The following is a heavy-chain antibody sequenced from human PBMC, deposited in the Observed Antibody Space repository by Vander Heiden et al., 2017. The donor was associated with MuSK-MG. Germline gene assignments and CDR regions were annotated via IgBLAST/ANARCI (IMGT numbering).Heavy chain of an antibody. CDR3: AREGANWMGGIDAFDI. V-gene: IGHV3-21*01. CDR2: IISSSTNT. CDR1: GFTFSSYT. Sequence: EVKVVESGGGQVKPGGSLRLSCVVSGFTFSSYTMNWVRQAPGKGREWVSSIISSSTNTYYADSVKGRFTISRDNAKNSLYLQMNSLRDEDSALYYCAREGANWMGGIDAFDIWGLGAMVSVSS. D-gene: IGHD3-16*01. J-gene: IGHJ3*02.